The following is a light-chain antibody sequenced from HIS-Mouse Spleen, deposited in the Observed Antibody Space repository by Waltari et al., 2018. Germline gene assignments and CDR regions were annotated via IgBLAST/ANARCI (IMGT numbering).Light chain of an antibody. CDR3: CSYAGSSTYV. CDR1: SSDVGSYNL. Sequence: QSALTQPASVSGSPGQSITISCTGTSSDVGSYNLVSWYQQHPGKAPKRMIYEGSKRPSGVSNRFSGSKSGHAASLTISGLQAEDEADYDCCSYAGSSTYVFGTGTKVTVL. J-gene: IGLJ1*01. V-gene: IGLV2-23*01. CDR2: EGS.